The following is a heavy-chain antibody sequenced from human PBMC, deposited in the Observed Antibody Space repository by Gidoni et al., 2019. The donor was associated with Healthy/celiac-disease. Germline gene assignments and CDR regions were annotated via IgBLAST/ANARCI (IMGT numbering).Heavy chain of an antibody. V-gene: IGHV1-24*01. D-gene: IGHD6-19*01. J-gene: IGHJ5*02. CDR1: GYTLTELS. CDR3: AKRPGGIAVAGPPFDP. CDR2: FDPDEGET. Sequence: QVQLVQSGAEVKKPGASVKVSCTVSGYTLTELSMHWVRQAPGKGLEWMGGFDPDEGETIYAQKFQGRVTMTEDTSTDTAYMELSSMRSEDTAVYYCAKRPGGIAVAGPPFDPWGQGTLVTVSS.